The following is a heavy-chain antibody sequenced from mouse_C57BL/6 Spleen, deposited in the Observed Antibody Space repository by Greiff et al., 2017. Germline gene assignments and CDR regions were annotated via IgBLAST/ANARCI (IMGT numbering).Heavy chain of an antibody. CDR1: GFSLSTSGMG. D-gene: IGHD1-1*01. CDR3: ARRRDYYGSSYVEYFDV. CDR2: IYWDDDK. J-gene: IGHJ1*03. Sequence: LKESGPGILQSSQTLSLTCSFSGFSLSTSGMGVSWIRQPSGKGLEWLAHIYWDDDKRYNPSLKSRLTISKDTSRNQVFLKITSVDTADTATYYCARRRDYYGSSYVEYFDVWGTGTTVTVSS. V-gene: IGHV8-12*01.